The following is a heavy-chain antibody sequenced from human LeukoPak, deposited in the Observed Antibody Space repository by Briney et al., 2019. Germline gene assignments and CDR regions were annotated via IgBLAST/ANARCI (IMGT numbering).Heavy chain of an antibody. CDR3: ARGDRAVAGARGWFDP. J-gene: IGHJ5*02. V-gene: IGHV4-31*03. D-gene: IGHD6-19*01. CDR1: GDSISSGDYY. CDR2: ISNRGGS. Sequence: SETLSLTCTVSGDSISSGDYYWSWIRQHPGKGLEWIAYISNRGGSYYNPSLKSRVTLSVDTSKNQFSLKLSSVTAADTAIYFCARGDRAVAGARGWFDPWGQGTLVTVSS.